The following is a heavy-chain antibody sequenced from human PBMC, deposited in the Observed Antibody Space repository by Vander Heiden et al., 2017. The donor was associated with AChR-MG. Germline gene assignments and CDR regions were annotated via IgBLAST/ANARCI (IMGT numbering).Heavy chain of an antibody. CDR3: AREIHYDFSDYYGMDV. J-gene: IGHJ6*02. V-gene: IGHV4-31*03. D-gene: IGHD3-3*01. Sequence: QVQLQESGPGLVKPSQTLSLICPVSGGSISSDGDYWTWVRQLPGKGLEWIGYIHYSGSTYYNPSLKSRVTISVDTSKNQFSLKLSSVTAADTAVYYCAREIHYDFSDYYGMDVWGQGTTVTVS. CDR1: GGSISSDGDY. CDR2: IHYSGST.